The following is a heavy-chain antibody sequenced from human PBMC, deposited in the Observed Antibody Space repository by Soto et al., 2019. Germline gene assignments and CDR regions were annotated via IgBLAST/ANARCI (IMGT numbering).Heavy chain of an antibody. CDR2: INHSGST. CDR3: ARGKDIVVVQAVIWFDT. V-gene: IGHV4-34*01. J-gene: IGHJ5*02. CDR1: GGSFSGYY. D-gene: IGHD2-2*01. Sequence: PSETLSLTCAVYGGSFSGYYWSWIRQPPGKGLEWIGEINHSGSTNYNPSLKSRVTISVDTSKNQFSLKLSSVTAADTAVYYCARGKDIVVVQAVIWFDTWGQGTLVTVSS.